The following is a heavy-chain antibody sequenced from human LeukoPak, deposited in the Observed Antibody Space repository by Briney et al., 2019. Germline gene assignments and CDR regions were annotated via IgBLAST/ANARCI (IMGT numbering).Heavy chain of an antibody. CDR1: GRFMNGCKW. CDR2: IYHSGST. Sequence: GTLSLPSTVSGRFMNGCKWWCSPCHSQGKGLEWIGEIYHSGSTNYNPSLKSRVTISVDKSKNQFSLKLSSVTAADTAVYYCASGYYGSGSPPAGRFDYWGQGTLVTVSS. V-gene: IGHV4-4*02. D-gene: IGHD3-10*01. J-gene: IGHJ4*02. CDR3: ASGYYGSGSPPAGRFDY.